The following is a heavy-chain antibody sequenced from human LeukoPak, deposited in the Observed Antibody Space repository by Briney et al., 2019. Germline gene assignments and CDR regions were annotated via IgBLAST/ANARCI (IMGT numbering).Heavy chain of an antibody. D-gene: IGHD2-15*01. Sequence: GGSLRLSCAGSGFTFSDAWMSWVRQAPGKGLEWVGRIKSKIDGGTIDYAAPVKGRFTISRDDSRNTLYLQMNSLKTEDTAVYYCTTRRQDGWWGQGTLVTVSS. CDR3: TTRRQDGW. J-gene: IGHJ4*02. CDR2: IKSKIDGGTI. V-gene: IGHV3-15*01. CDR1: GFTFSDAW.